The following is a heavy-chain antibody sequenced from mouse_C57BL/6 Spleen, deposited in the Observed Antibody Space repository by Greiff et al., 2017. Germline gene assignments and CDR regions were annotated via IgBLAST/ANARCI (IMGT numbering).Heavy chain of an antibody. CDR1: GYAFTNYL. D-gene: IGHD1-1*01. CDR2: INPGSGGT. V-gene: IGHV1-54*01. Sequence: QVQLQQSGAELVRPGTSVKVSCKASGYAFTNYLIEWVKQRPGQGLEWIGVINPGSGGTNYNEKFKGKATLTAGKSSSTAYMQLSSLTSEDSAVYFCARYYYYGSSSYAMDYWGQGTSVTVSS. CDR3: ARYYYYGSSSYAMDY. J-gene: IGHJ4*01.